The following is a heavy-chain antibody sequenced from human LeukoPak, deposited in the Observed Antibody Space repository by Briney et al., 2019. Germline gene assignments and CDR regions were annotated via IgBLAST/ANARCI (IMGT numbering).Heavy chain of an antibody. CDR3: ARRMGTTGWLDY. Sequence: PSETLSLTCTVSGVSISSYYWSWIRQPPGKGLEWIGYIYYSGSTNYNPSLKGRVTISVDTSNSQFSLELSSVTAADTAVYYCARRMGTTGWLDYWGQGTLVTVSS. CDR2: IYYSGST. CDR1: GVSISSYY. V-gene: IGHV4-59*08. J-gene: IGHJ4*02. D-gene: IGHD1-1*01.